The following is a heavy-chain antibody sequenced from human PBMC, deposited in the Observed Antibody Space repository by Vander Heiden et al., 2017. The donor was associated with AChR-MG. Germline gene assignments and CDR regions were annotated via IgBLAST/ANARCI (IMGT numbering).Heavy chain of an antibody. CDR1: GLSFRSHG. D-gene: IGHD1-1*01. CDR2: ISSNSSDI. J-gene: IGHJ6*02. CDR3: ARGGDSSTGTTVRYYYYGMDV. Sequence: EVQLVESGGGLVKPGGSLSLSCAASGLSFRSHGMKWVRQAQGKGLEWGSSISSNSSDIYYADSVKCRLTISRDNAKDSLYLQMNNLRAQDTAVYDCARGGDSSTGTTVRYYYYGMDVWGQGTTVTVSS. V-gene: IGHV3-21*01.